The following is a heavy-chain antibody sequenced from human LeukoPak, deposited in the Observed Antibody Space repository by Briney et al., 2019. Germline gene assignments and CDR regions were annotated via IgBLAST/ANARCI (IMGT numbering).Heavy chain of an antibody. CDR3: ARNNNRITYTFDI. J-gene: IGHJ3*02. CDR1: GGSFSTYY. CDR2: IDHRGST. Sequence: SETLSLTCALSGGSFSTYYWTRIRQSPGKGLEWTAEIDHRGSTNYNPSLESRVTISTDTSKNQFSLKLNSVTAADTAVYYCARNNNRITYTFDIWGQGTMVTVSS. D-gene: IGHD1/OR15-1a*01. V-gene: IGHV4-34*01.